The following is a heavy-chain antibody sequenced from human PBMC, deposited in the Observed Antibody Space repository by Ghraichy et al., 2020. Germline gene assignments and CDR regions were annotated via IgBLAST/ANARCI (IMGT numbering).Heavy chain of an antibody. D-gene: IGHD3-9*01. CDR3: AGSFTYYDILTGINWFDP. V-gene: IGHV4-34*01. CDR1: GGSFSGYY. Sequence: SQTLSLTCAVYGGSFSGYYWSWIRQPPGKGLEWIGEINHRGSTNYNPSLKSRVTISVDTSKNQFSLKLSSVTAADTAVYYCAGSFTYYDILTGINWFDPWGQGTLVTVSS. CDR2: INHRGST. J-gene: IGHJ5*02.